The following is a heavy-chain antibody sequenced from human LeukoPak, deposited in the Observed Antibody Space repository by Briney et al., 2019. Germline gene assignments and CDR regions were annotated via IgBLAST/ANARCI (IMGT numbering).Heavy chain of an antibody. J-gene: IGHJ4*02. Sequence: PGGSLRLSCAASGXTFSSYGMHWVRRAPGKGLEWVAVIWYDGSNKYYADSVKGRFTISRDNSKNTLYLQMNSLRAEDTAVYYCARGQEGVDYWGQGTLVTVSS. CDR3: ARGQEGVDY. CDR1: GXTFSSYG. V-gene: IGHV3-33*01. CDR2: IWYDGSNK.